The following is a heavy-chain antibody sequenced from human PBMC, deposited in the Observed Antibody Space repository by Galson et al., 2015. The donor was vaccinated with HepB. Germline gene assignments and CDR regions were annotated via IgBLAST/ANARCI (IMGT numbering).Heavy chain of an antibody. CDR3: ARTYAYYDFWSGYYYYYYYMDV. V-gene: IGHV1-18*01. D-gene: IGHD3-3*01. J-gene: IGHJ6*03. CDR1: GYTFTSYG. CDR2: ISAYNGNT. Sequence: SVKVSCKASGYTFTSYGISWVRQAPGQGLEWMGWISAYNGNTNYAQKLQGRVTMTTDTSTSTAYMELRSLRSDDTAVYYCARTYAYYDFWSGYYYYYYYMDVWGKGTTVTVSS.